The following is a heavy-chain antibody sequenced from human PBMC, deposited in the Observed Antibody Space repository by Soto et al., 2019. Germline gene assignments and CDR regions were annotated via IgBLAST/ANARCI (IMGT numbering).Heavy chain of an antibody. CDR2: INPSGGST. CDR1: GYTFTSYY. CDR3: ARGWSYSYDSSGPIKAPFDY. J-gene: IGHJ4*02. Sequence: QVQLVQSGAEVKKPGASVKVSCKASGYTFTSYYMHWVRQAPGQGLEWMGIINPSGGSTSYAQKFQGRVTMTRDTSPSTVYVERSSLRSEDTAVYYCARGWSYSYDSSGPIKAPFDYWGQGTLVTVSS. D-gene: IGHD3-22*01. V-gene: IGHV1-46*01.